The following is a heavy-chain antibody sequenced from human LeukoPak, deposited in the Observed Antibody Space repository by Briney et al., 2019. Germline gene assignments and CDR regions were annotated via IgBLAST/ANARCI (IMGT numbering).Heavy chain of an antibody. V-gene: IGHV1-24*01. J-gene: IGHJ6*02. CDR3: ATGSYGSGSYYGYGMDV. D-gene: IGHD3-10*01. CDR1: GYTLAELS. Sequence: ASVKVSCKVSGYTLAELSMHWVRQAPGKGLEWMGGFDPEDGETIYAQKFQGRVTMTEDTSTDTAYMELSSLRSEDTAVYYCATGSYGSGSYYGYGMDVWGQGTTVTVSS. CDR2: FDPEDGET.